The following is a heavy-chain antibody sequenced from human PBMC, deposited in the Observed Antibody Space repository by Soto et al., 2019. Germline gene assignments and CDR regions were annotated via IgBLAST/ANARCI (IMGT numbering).Heavy chain of an antibody. CDR1: GYSFTTHW. Sequence: EVQLVQSGAEVKKPGESLQIPCQGSGYSFTTHWIGWVRQMPGKGLEWMGISYPGDSDTKYSPSFQGQVTISADKSISTAYLKWSMRKASDAAMYYCARGGDRGGYDWSVFDYWGQGTLVSVSS. J-gene: IGHJ4*02. CDR3: ARGGDRGGYDWSVFDY. V-gene: IGHV5-51*01. CDR2: SYPGDSDT. D-gene: IGHD5-12*01.